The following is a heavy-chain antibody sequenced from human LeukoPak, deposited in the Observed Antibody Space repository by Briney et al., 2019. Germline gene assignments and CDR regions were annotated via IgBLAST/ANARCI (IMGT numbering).Heavy chain of an antibody. CDR2: IKQDGSEK. Sequence: PGGSPRLSCAASGFTFSSYWMSWVRQAPGKGLEWVANIKQDGSEKYYVDSVKGRFTISRDNAKNSLYLQMNSLRAEDTAVYYCARDAKSQYDWNGEVDYWGQGTLVTVSS. V-gene: IGHV3-7*01. D-gene: IGHD1-20*01. CDR1: GFTFSSYW. CDR3: ARDAKSQYDWNGEVDY. J-gene: IGHJ4*02.